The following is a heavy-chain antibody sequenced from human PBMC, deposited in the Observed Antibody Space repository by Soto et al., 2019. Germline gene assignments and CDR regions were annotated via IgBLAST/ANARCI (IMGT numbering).Heavy chain of an antibody. Sequence: SETLSLTCTVSGGSISSYYWSWIRQPPGKGLEWIGYIYYSGSTNYNPSLKSRVTISVDTSKNQFSLKLSSVTAADTAVYYCARHYDIHWYFDLWGRGTLVTVSS. V-gene: IGHV4-59*08. CDR1: GGSISSYY. D-gene: IGHD3-9*01. J-gene: IGHJ2*01. CDR2: IYYSGST. CDR3: ARHYDIHWYFDL.